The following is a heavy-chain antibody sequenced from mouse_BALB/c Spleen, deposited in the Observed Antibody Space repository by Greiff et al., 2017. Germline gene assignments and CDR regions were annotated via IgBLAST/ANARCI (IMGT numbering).Heavy chain of an antibody. CDR2: INPYNDGT. V-gene: IGHV1-14*01. D-gene: IGHD2-1*01. J-gene: IGHJ2*01. Sequence: EVQLQQSGPELVKPGASVKMSCKAPGYTFTSYVMHWVKQKPGQGLEWIGYINPYNDGTKYNEKFKGKATLTSDKSSSTAYMELSSLTSEDSAVYYCARERGPYGNYFDYWGQGTTLTVSS. CDR3: ARERGPYGNYFDY. CDR1: GYTFTSYV.